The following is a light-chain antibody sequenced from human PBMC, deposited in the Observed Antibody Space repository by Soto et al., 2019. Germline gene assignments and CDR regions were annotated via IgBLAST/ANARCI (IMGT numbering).Light chain of an antibody. CDR3: QQYYDTPYT. V-gene: IGKV4-1*01. CDR2: WAS. J-gene: IGKJ2*01. Sequence: DIVMTQSPDSLAVSLGERATINCKSSQTIFYSSNNKNYLAWYQQKPGQPPKLLIYWASTRESRVPDRFSGSGSGTDFTLTISSLQAEDVAVYYCQQYYDTPYTFGQGTKLEIK. CDR1: QTIFYSSNNKNY.